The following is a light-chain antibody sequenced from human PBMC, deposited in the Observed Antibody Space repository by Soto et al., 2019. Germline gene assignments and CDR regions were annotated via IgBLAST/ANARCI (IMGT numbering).Light chain of an antibody. J-gene: IGLJ2*01. V-gene: IGLV1-40*01. CDR3: QSYDSSLSGPS. CDR1: SSNIGAGYD. Sequence: QSVLTQPPSVSGAPGQRVTISCTGSSSNIGAGYDVHWYHQLPGTAPKLLIYGNSNRPSGVPDRFSGSKSGTSASLAITGLQAADEADYYCQSYDSSLSGPSFGGGTKVTVL. CDR2: GNS.